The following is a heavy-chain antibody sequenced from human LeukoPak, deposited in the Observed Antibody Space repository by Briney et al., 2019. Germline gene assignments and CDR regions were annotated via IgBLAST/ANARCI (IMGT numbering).Heavy chain of an antibody. CDR2: INSDGSVT. J-gene: IGHJ4*02. D-gene: IGHD2-21*02. CDR1: GFTFSSYW. Sequence: GGSLRLSCAASGFTFSSYWMHWVRQAPGKGLVWVSRINSDGSVTNYADSVKGRFTISRDNAKHTVYLQMNSLRAEDTAVYFCSRDLIDCGGDCHSQTLDHWGQGTLVTVSS. CDR3: SRDLIDCGGDCHSQTLDH. V-gene: IGHV3-74*01.